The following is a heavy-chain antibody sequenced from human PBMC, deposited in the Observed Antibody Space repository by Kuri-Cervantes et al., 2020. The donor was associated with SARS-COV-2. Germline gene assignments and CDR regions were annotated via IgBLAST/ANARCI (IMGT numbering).Heavy chain of an antibody. CDR3: ARASDPRRPPYYFDY. CDR1: GGSISSSNW. CDR2: IYHSGST. J-gene: IGHJ4*02. Sequence: SETLSLTCAVSGGSISSSNWWSWVRQPPGKGLEWIGEIYHSGSTNYNPSLKSRVTISVDKSKNQFSLKLSSVTAADTAVYYCARASDPRRPPYYFDYWRQGNLVTVSS. V-gene: IGHV4-4*02.